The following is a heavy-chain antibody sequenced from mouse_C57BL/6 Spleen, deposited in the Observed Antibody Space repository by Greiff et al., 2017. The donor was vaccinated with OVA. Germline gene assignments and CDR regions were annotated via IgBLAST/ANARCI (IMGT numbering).Heavy chain of an antibody. D-gene: IGHD2-10*01. Sequence: QVQLKQPGAELVMPGASVKLSCKASGYTFTSYWMHWVKQRPGQGLEWIGEIDPSDSYTNYNQKFKGKSTLTVDKSSSTAYMQLSSLTSEDSAVYYCALLYYAMDYWGQGTSVTVSS. CDR1: GYTFTSYW. CDR2: IDPSDSYT. J-gene: IGHJ4*01. CDR3: ALLYYAMDY. V-gene: IGHV1-69*01.